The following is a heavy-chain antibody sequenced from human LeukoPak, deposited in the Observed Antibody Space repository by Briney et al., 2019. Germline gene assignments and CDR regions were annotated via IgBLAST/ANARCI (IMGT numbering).Heavy chain of an antibody. J-gene: IGHJ1*01. D-gene: IGHD1-26*01. Sequence: PGGSLRLSCAASGFTFSSYSMNWVRQAPGKGLEWVSYISSSSSTIYYADSVKGRFTISRDNAKNSLYLQMNSLRAEDTAVYYCASHSGSYSPTEYFQHWGQGTLVTVSS. CDR3: ASHSGSYSPTEYFQH. CDR2: ISSSSSTI. CDR1: GFTFSSYS. V-gene: IGHV3-48*01.